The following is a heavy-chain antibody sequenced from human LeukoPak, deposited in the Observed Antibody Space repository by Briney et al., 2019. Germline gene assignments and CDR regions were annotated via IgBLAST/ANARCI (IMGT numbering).Heavy chain of an antibody. J-gene: IGHJ5*02. Sequence: SETLSLTCTVSGDSISGFYWNWIRQPPGKGLEWIGRISTSGSTNYNPSLKSRVTISVDTSKNQFSLKLSSVTAADTAVYYCARGQTQSNVVAFDPWGQGTLVTVSS. V-gene: IGHV4-4*08. D-gene: IGHD2-21*01. CDR3: ARGQTQSNVVAFDP. CDR1: GDSISGFY. CDR2: ISTSGST.